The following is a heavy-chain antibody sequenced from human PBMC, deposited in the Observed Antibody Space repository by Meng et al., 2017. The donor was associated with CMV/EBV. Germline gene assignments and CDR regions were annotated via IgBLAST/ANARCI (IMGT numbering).Heavy chain of an antibody. CDR1: GSGFIFSNLW. CDR3: TTDRPRSGGKTHDY. V-gene: IGHV3-15*01. D-gene: IGHD4-23*01. CDR2: IKSKFDGETT. J-gene: IGHJ4*02. Sequence: EVQLLESGGGLVKPGGSLRLSFTVSGSGFIFSNLWINWVRQAPGKGLEWVGRIKSKFDGETTDYAAPVKGRFTISRDDSRNTLYLYMNSLKTEDTAVYYCTTDRPRSGGKTHDYWGQGTLVTVSS.